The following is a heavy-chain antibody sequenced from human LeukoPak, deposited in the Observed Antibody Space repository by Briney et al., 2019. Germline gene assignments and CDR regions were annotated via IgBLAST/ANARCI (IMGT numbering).Heavy chain of an antibody. Sequence: PGGALRLSCAASGFTFSSCWMHWVRQVPGKGRVGVSRTNSDGSSTSYADSVKGRFTISRDNAKNTLYLQMNSLGAEDTGVYYCATTYYYDSSGYAGYWGQGTLVTVSS. D-gene: IGHD3-22*01. CDR2: TNSDGSST. CDR3: ATTYYYDSSGYAGY. J-gene: IGHJ4*02. V-gene: IGHV3-74*01. CDR1: GFTFSSCW.